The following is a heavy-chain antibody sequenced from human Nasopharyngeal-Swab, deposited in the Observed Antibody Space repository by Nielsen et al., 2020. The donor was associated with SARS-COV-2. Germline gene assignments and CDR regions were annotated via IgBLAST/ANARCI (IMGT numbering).Heavy chain of an antibody. CDR2: IDPTDSNI. V-gene: IGHV5-10-1*01. CDR3: ARLNYYGSGSYFSIDY. D-gene: IGHD3-10*01. Sequence: VRQMPGKGLGWMGRIDPTDSNINYSPSFQGHVTISADKSISTAYLHWSSLKASDTAMYYCARLNYYGSGSYFSIDYWGQGTLVTVSS. J-gene: IGHJ4*02.